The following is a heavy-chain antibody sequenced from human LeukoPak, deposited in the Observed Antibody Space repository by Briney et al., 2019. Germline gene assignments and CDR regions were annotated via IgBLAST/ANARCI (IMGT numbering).Heavy chain of an antibody. CDR2: IGNTET. V-gene: IGHV3-23*01. J-gene: IGHJ4*02. CDR3: ARDWGSTGYDLYDS. Sequence: GGSLRLSCAASGFTFDTYAMSWVRQAPGNGLEWVSTIGNTETYYADSVKGRFTISRDNRQNTVYLQMTSLRAEDTAVYYCARDWGSTGYDLYDSWGQGTLVTVSS. CDR1: GFTFDTYA. D-gene: IGHD5-12*01.